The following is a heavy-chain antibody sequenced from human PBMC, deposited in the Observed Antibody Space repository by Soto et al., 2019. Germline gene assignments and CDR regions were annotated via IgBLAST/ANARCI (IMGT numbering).Heavy chain of an antibody. V-gene: IGHV4-4*07. Sequence: PSETLSLTCSVSGGPITKSFWSWIRQPVGKGLEWIGRMYTRGSADYNPSLKSRVTMSLDSSKNQFSLKVRSVTAADTAVYYCATSAIMGFEVAGNFDNWGQGTLVTVSS. J-gene: IGHJ4*01. CDR2: MYTRGSA. D-gene: IGHD3-16*01. CDR1: GGPITKSF. CDR3: ATSAIMGFEVAGNFDN.